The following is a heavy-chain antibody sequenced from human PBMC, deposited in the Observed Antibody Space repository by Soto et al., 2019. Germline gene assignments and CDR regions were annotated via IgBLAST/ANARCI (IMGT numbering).Heavy chain of an antibody. J-gene: IGHJ4*02. CDR3: VGLRLSTMMKVVEY. CDR2: ISGSGDST. Sequence: EVQVLESGGGLVQPGGSLRLSCAASGFTFSACAMGWVRQAPGKGLEWVSGISGSGDSTNYADSVKGRFTISRDHAKTTLYLQMNSLRVEDTAVYHCVGLRLSTMMKVVEYWGRGPLVTVSS. V-gene: IGHV3-23*01. D-gene: IGHD3-22*01. CDR1: GFTFSACA.